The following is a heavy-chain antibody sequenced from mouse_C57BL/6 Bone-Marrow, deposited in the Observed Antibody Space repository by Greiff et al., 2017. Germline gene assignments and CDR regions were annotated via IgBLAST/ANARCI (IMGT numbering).Heavy chain of an antibody. D-gene: IGHD1-1*01. CDR2: INPSTGGT. Sequence: EVQLQQSGPELVKPGASVKISCKASGYSFTGYYMNWVKQSPEKSLEWIGEINPSTGGTTYNQKFKAKATLTVDKSSSTAYMQLKSLTSEDSAVYYCARRRNYYGSSTYFDVWGTGTTVTVSS. CDR3: ARRRNYYGSSTYFDV. J-gene: IGHJ1*03. CDR1: GYSFTGYY. V-gene: IGHV1-42*01.